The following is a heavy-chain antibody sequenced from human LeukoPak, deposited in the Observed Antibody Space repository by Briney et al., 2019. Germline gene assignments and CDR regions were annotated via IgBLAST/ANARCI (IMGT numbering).Heavy chain of an antibody. CDR1: GFTFSSYS. V-gene: IGHV3-21*04. J-gene: IGHJ4*02. CDR2: ISSSSSYI. CDR3: AKGLSNVSLRGTLFDY. D-gene: IGHD3-16*01. Sequence: GGSLRLSCAASGFTFSSYSMNWVRQAPGKGLEWVSSISSSSSYIYYADSVKGRFTISRDNSKNTLYLQMNSLRAEDTAVYYCAKGLSNVSLRGTLFDYWGQGTLVTVSS.